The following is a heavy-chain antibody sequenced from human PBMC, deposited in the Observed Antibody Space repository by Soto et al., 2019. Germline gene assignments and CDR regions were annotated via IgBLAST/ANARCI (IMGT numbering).Heavy chain of an antibody. J-gene: IGHJ4*02. CDR3: ARDTVAGTSGFDY. CDR2: IWYDGSNK. V-gene: IGHV3-33*01. Sequence: GSLRLSCAASGFTFSSYGMHWVRQAPGKGLEWVAVIWYDGSNKYYADSVKGRFTISRDNSKNTLYLQMNSLRAEDTAVYYCARDTVAGTSGFDYWGQGTLVTVSS. CDR1: GFTFSSYG. D-gene: IGHD6-19*01.